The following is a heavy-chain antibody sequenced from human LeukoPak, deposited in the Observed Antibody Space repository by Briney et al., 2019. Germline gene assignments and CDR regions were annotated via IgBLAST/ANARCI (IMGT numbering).Heavy chain of an antibody. CDR2: ISGSGGST. CDR1: GFTFSSYA. J-gene: IGHJ6*03. Sequence: GWSLRLSCAASGFTFSSYALTWVRQAPGKGLEWVSAISGSGGSTYYADSVKGRFTISRDNSKNTLYLQMNSLRAEDTAVYYCATHPGGGYWDYYYMDVWGKGTTVTVSS. V-gene: IGHV3-23*01. CDR3: ATHPGGGYWDYYYMDV. D-gene: IGHD3-22*01.